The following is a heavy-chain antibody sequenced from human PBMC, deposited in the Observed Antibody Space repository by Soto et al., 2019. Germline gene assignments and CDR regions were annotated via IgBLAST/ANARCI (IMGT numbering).Heavy chain of an antibody. CDR3: ARPSSASSWYMDY. Sequence: PGESLKISCKGSGYSFTSYWISWVRQMPGKGLEWMGRIDPRDSYTNYSPSFQGHVTISADNSISTAYLQWTSLKASDTAMYYCARPSSASSWYMDYWGQGTMVTVSS. J-gene: IGHJ4*02. V-gene: IGHV5-10-1*01. CDR2: IDPRDSYT. D-gene: IGHD6-13*01. CDR1: GYSFTSYW.